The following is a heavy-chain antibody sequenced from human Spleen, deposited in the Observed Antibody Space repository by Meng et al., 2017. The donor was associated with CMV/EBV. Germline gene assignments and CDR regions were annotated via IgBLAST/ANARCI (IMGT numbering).Heavy chain of an antibody. D-gene: IGHD6-13*01. CDR3: ATGIAAAGTPYYFDY. Sequence: QGQRVQSWGEGEKPGASVKVSCKGSGYTFTGYYMHWVRQAPGQGLEWMGWINPNSGGTNYAQKFQGRVTMTRDTSISTAYMELSRLRSDDTAVYYCATGIAAAGTPYYFDYWGQGTLVTVSS. CDR2: INPNSGGT. J-gene: IGHJ4*02. CDR1: GYTFTGYY. V-gene: IGHV1-2*02.